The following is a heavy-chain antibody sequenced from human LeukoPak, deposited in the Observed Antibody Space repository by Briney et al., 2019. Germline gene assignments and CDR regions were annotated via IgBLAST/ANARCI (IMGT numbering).Heavy chain of an antibody. V-gene: IGHV1-46*01. J-gene: IGHJ4*02. CDR2: INPSGGST. CDR1: GYTFTSYY. CDR3: ARDFYYDSLTGHLDY. D-gene: IGHD3-9*01. Sequence: GASVKVSCKASGYTFTSYYMHWVRQAPGQGLEWMGLINPSGGSTSYAQTFQGRVTMTRDMSTSTVYMELSSLRSEDTAVYYCARDFYYDSLTGHLDYWGQGTLVTVSS.